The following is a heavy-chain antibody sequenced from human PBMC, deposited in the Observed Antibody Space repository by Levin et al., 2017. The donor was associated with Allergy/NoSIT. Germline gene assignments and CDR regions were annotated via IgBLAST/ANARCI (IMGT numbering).Heavy chain of an antibody. CDR2: IKPDGSEK. V-gene: IGHV3-7*01. CDR1: GFTFTSYW. D-gene: IGHD3-10*01. CDR3: ARVLGLGWFDP. Sequence: PGGSLRLSCAASGFTFTSYWMGWVRQAPGKGLEWVANIKPDGSEKYYVDSVKGRFTISRDNAKNSLYLQMNSLRAEDTAVFYCARVLGLGWFDPWGQGTLVTVSS. J-gene: IGHJ5*02.